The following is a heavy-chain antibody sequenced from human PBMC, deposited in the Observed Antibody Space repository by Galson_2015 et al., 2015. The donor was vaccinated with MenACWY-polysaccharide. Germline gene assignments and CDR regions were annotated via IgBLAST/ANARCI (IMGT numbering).Heavy chain of an antibody. Sequence: SLRLSCAASGFTFSRYAMHWVRQAPGKGLEWVAVISYDATNKYYAESVKGRFSISRDNSKNTMYVQMNDLRAEDTATYYCARDYCGRTSCDGLDVWGQGTTVTVYS. V-gene: IGHV3-30-3*01. J-gene: IGHJ6*02. CDR3: ARDYCGRTSCDGLDV. CDR2: ISYDATNK. D-gene: IGHD3-10*01. CDR1: GFTFSRYA.